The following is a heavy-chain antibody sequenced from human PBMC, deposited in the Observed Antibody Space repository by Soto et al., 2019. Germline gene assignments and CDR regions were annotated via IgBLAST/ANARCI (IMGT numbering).Heavy chain of an antibody. J-gene: IGHJ5*02. V-gene: IGHV4-59*12. D-gene: IGHD2-2*01. CDR2: IYYSGST. Sequence: LSLTCTVSGGSISSYYWSWIRQPPGKGLEWIGYIYYSGSTNYNPSLKSRLTISVDTTKNQFSLQLKSMTAADTAVYYCAKLSCTSSTCYFPGWFDPWGQGTLVTVSS. CDR3: AKLSCTSSTCYFPGWFDP. CDR1: GGSISSYY.